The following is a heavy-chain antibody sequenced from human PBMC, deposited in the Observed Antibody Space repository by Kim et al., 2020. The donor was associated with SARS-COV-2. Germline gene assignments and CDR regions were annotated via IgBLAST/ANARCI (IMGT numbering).Heavy chain of an antibody. CDR1: GFTFSSYW. Sequence: GGSLRLSCAASGFTFSSYWMSWVRQAPGKGLEWVANIKQDGSEKYYVDSVKGRFTISRDNAKNSLYLQMNSLRAEDTAVYYCARDGIAVAGHYYYYGMDVWGQGTTVTVSS. CDR3: ARDGIAVAGHYYYYGMDV. CDR2: IKQDGSEK. V-gene: IGHV3-7*03. D-gene: IGHD6-19*01. J-gene: IGHJ6*02.